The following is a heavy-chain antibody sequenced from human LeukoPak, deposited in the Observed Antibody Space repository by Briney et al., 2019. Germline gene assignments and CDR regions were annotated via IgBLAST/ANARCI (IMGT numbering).Heavy chain of an antibody. D-gene: IGHD3-3*01. V-gene: IGHV1-69*05. Sequence: SVKVSCKASGGTFSSYAISWVRQAPGQGLEWMGRIIPIFGTANYAQKFQGRVTITTDESTSTAYMELSSLRSEDTAVYYCATRLRFLESYNFDYWGQGTLVTVSS. CDR1: GGTFSSYA. CDR2: IIPIFGTA. J-gene: IGHJ4*02. CDR3: ATRLRFLESYNFDY.